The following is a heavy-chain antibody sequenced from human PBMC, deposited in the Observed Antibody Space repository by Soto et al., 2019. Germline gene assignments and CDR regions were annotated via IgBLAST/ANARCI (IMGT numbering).Heavy chain of an antibody. Sequence: QVQLVQSGAEVKKPGASVKVSCKASGYTFTSYGISWVRQAPGQGLEWMGWISAYNGHTNYAQKLQGRVTMTTDTSTSTAYMELRSLRSDDTAVYYCARDLGMLWFGEVLYAEAMDYWGQGTLVTVSS. CDR3: ARDLGMLWFGEVLYAEAMDY. V-gene: IGHV1-18*04. CDR1: GYTFTSYG. D-gene: IGHD3-10*01. CDR2: ISAYNGHT. J-gene: IGHJ4*02.